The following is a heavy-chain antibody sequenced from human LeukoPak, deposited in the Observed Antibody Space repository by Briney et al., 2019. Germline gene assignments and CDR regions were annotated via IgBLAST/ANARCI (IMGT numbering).Heavy chain of an antibody. J-gene: IGHJ4*02. V-gene: IGHV3-33*06. CDR2: IWYDGSKT. CDR1: GFTFPGCH. Sequence: GSLKLSCAAAGFTFPGCHIHWVRQAPGKGLEWVALIWYDGSKTYYADSVKGRFTVSRDDSKNTLYLQMSSLRAEDTAVYYCAKDSNDYGDYNYFDFWGQGTLVTVSS. CDR3: AKDSNDYGDYNYFDF. D-gene: IGHD4-17*01.